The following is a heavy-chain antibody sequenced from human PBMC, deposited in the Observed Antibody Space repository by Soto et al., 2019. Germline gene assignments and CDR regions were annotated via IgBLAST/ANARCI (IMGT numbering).Heavy chain of an antibody. CDR2: IYSGGST. D-gene: IGHD6-6*01. Sequence: EGSLRLSCAASGFTVSSNYMSWVRQAPGKGLEWVSVIYSGGSTYYADSVKGRFTISRDNSKNTLYLQMNSLRAEDTAVYYCAGQNPSIAGSYYYYGMDVWGQGTTVTVSS. V-gene: IGHV3-53*01. J-gene: IGHJ6*02. CDR3: AGQNPSIAGSYYYYGMDV. CDR1: GFTVSSNY.